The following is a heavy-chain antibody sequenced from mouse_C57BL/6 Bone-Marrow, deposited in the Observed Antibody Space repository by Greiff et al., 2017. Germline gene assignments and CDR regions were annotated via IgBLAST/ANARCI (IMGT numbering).Heavy chain of an antibody. V-gene: IGHV1-19*01. CDR1: GYTFTDYY. D-gene: IGHD1-2*01. CDR3: ARFYGIGAMDY. Sequence: VQLQQSGPVLVKPGASVKMSCKASGYTFTDYYMNWVKQSHGKSLEWIGVINPYNGGTSYNQKFKGKATLTVDKSSSTAYMELNSLTSEDSAVYYCARFYGIGAMDYWGQGTSVTVSS. CDR2: INPYNGGT. J-gene: IGHJ4*01.